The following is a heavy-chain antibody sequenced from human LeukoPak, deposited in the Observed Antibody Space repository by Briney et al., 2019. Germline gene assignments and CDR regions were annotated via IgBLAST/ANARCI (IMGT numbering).Heavy chain of an antibody. Sequence: GRSLRLSCAASGFTFSSYAIHWVRQAPGKGLGWVAVISYDGSNKYYADSVKGRFTISRDDSKNTLYLQMNSLRAEDTAVYYCARTKTGYSSGWSGDLDYWGQGTLVTVSS. J-gene: IGHJ4*02. V-gene: IGHV3-30*04. CDR2: ISYDGSNK. CDR1: GFTFSSYA. D-gene: IGHD6-19*01. CDR3: ARTKTGYSSGWSGDLDY.